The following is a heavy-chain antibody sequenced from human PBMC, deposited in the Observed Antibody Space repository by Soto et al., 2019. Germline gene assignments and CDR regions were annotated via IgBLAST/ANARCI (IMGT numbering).Heavy chain of an antibody. CDR1: GFTFSNAW. Sequence: EVQLVESGGGLVKPGGSLRLSCAASGFTFSNAWMSWVRQAPGKGLEWVGRIKSKTDGGTTDYAAPVKGRFTISRDDSKNTLYLQMNSLKTEDTAVYYCTTELGDSGWYDLPFYWGQGTLVTVSS. D-gene: IGHD6-19*01. CDR3: TTELGDSGWYDLPFY. CDR2: IKSKTDGGTT. V-gene: IGHV3-15*01. J-gene: IGHJ4*02.